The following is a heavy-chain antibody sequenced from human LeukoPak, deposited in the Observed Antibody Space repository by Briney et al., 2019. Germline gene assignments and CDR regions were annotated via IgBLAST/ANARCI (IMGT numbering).Heavy chain of an antibody. CDR3: AKYDSSGYAFDS. J-gene: IGHJ4*02. CDR1: GFTFSNYD. CDR2: ISYDGRNK. V-gene: IGHV3-30*18. D-gene: IGHD3-22*01. Sequence: GGSLRLSCAASGFTFSNYDMHWVRQAPGKGLEWVALISYDGRNKYYADSVKGRFTVSRDNSKNTLYLQMNSLRAEDTAVYYCAKYDSSGYAFDSWGQGTLVTVSS.